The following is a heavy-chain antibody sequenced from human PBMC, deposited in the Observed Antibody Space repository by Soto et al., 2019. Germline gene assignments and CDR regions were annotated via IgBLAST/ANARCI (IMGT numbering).Heavy chain of an antibody. CDR3: ASPVRGEALNDAFDI. J-gene: IGHJ3*02. CDR2: IIPKDGET. D-gene: IGHD3-10*01. CDR1: GYTLTNLS. Sequence: ASVNVSFKASGYTLTNLSIHWVRQAPGKGLEWMGGIIPKDGETIYAQKFQGRVTITEDTSTDTSYMELSSLRSEDTAVYYCASPVRGEALNDAFDIWGKGTMVTVSS. V-gene: IGHV1-24*01.